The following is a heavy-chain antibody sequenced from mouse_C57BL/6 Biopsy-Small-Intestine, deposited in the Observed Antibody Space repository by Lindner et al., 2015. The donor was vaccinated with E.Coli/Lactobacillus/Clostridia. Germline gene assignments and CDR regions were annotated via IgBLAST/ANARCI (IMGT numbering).Heavy chain of an antibody. CDR3: ARDQGAYGNYEAMDY. J-gene: IGHJ4*01. D-gene: IGHD2-10*02. CDR1: GFTFSSYA. Sequence: VQLQESGGGLVKPGGSLKLSCAASGFTFSSYAMSWVRQTPEKRLEWVATISDGGSYTYYPDNVKGRFTISRDNAKNNPYLQMSHLKSEDTAMYYCARDQGAYGNYEAMDYWGQGTSVTVSS. CDR2: ISDGGSYT. V-gene: IGHV5-4*01.